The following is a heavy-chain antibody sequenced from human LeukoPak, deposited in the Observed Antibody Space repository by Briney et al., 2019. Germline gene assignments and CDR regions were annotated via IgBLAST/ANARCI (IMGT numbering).Heavy chain of an antibody. Sequence: GASVKVSCKASGGTFSSYAISWVRQAPGQGLEWMGRIIPIFGTANYAQKFQGRVTITTDESTNTAYLELSSLRSEDTAVYYCAREPKWELPPDYWGQGTLVTVSS. D-gene: IGHD1-26*01. J-gene: IGHJ4*02. CDR1: GGTFSSYA. V-gene: IGHV1-69*05. CDR3: AREPKWELPPDY. CDR2: IIPIFGTA.